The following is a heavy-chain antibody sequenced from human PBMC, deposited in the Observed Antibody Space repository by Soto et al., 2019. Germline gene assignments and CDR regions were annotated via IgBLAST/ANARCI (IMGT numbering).Heavy chain of an antibody. CDR2: IYSGGTT. Sequence: EVQLVESGGGLIQPGGSLRLSCAVSGFTVRANYMSWVRQAPGKGMEWVSVIYSGGTTYYADSVKGRFIISRYISKNTLYLQMNCLRAEETAVYYCHGYGYWGQGTLVTVSS. CDR1: GFTVRANY. V-gene: IGHV3-53*01. J-gene: IGHJ4*02. CDR3: HGYGY. D-gene: IGHD5-12*01.